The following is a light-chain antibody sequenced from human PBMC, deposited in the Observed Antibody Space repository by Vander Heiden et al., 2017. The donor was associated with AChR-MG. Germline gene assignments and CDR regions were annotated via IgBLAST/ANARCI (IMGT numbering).Light chain of an antibody. CDR1: SNNIGSNV. CDR2: RNN. J-gene: IGLJ1*01. V-gene: IGLV1-47*01. CDR3: AAWDDSLSVLYV. Sequence: QSVLTQPPSASGTPGQRITCTGSGSSNNIGSNVVYWYQLLPGTATKLLFYRNNQRPAGVPDRFSGSKSGTSAPLAISGLRAEEEADYYCAAWDDSLSVLYVFGTGTKVTVL.